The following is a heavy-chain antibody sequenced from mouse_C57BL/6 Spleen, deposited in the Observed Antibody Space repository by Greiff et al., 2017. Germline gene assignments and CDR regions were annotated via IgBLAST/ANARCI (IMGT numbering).Heavy chain of an antibody. J-gene: IGHJ2*01. D-gene: IGHD3-2*02. CDR3: ARQLMLHGGFDY. V-gene: IGHV1-55*01. CDR1: GYTFTSYW. Sequence: QVQLQQPGAELVKPGASVKMSCKASGYTFTSYWITWVKQRPGQGLEWFGDIYPGSGSTNYNEKFKSKATLTVDTSSSTAYMQLSSLTSEDSAVYYCARQLMLHGGFDYWGQGTTLTVSS. CDR2: IYPGSGST.